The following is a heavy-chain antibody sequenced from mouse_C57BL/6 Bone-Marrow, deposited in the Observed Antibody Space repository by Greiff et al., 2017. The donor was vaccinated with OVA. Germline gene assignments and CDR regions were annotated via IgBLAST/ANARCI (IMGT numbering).Heavy chain of an antibody. V-gene: IGHV3-6*01. D-gene: IGHD1-1*01. J-gene: IGHJ4*01. Sequence: EVKLQESGPGLVKPSQSLSLTCSVTGYSITSGYYWNWIRQFPGNKLEWMGYISYDGSNNYNPSLKNRISFTRDTSKNQFFLKLKSVTTEDTATYYCAREGGYYGSSYVLYAMDYWGQGTSVTVSS. CDR3: AREGGYYGSSYVLYAMDY. CDR2: ISYDGSN. CDR1: GYSITSGYY.